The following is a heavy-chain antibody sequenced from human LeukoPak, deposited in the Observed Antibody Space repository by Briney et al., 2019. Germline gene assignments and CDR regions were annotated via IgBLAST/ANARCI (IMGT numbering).Heavy chain of an antibody. CDR1: GFTFSSYD. CDR3: VRGRYGSGSYEY. D-gene: IGHD3-10*01. Sequence: GGSLRLSCEASGFTFSSYDMHWVRQVTGKGLEWVSAIGVAGDTYYPDSVKGRFTISRENAKNSLYLQLNSLRAGDTALCYCVRGRYGSGSYEYWGQGTLVTVSS. J-gene: IGHJ4*02. CDR2: IGVAGDT. V-gene: IGHV3-13*01.